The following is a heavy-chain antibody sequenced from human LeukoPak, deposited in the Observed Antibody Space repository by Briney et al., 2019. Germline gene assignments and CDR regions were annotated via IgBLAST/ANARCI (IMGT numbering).Heavy chain of an antibody. V-gene: IGHV5-51*01. Sequence: GGSLKISCEGSGYRFSDYWIGWVRQMPDKGLEWMGIIYIGDSDTRYSPSFQGQVTISADKSISTAYLQWSSLRASDTAMYYCARLVPSYDSNGYFDYWGQGTLVTVSS. CDR3: ARLVPSYDSNGYFDY. CDR1: GYRFSDYW. D-gene: IGHD3-22*01. CDR2: IYIGDSDT. J-gene: IGHJ4*02.